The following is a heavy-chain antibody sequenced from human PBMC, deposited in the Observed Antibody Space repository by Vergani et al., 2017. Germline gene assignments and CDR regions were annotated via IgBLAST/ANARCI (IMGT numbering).Heavy chain of an antibody. CDR3: ERAPSDYDSNWYDP. CDR1: GYSFTSYW. J-gene: IGHJ5*02. V-gene: IGHV5-51*03. Sequence: EVELVQSGPEMRKPGESLKISCKGSGYSFTSYWIGWVRQMPGKGLEWMGFIYPGDSDTRYSPSFQGKVTISADKSISTAYLQWSSLKASDTAMSYCERAPSDYDSNWYDPWGQGTLVTVSS. D-gene: IGHD5-12*01. CDR2: IYPGDSDT.